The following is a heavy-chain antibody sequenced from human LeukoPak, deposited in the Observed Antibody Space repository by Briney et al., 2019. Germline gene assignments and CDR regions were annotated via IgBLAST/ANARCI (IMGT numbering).Heavy chain of an antibody. CDR1: GGSISSYY. D-gene: IGHD3-22*01. V-gene: IGHV4-59*01. CDR2: IYYSGST. Sequence: SETLSLTCTVSGGSISSYYWSWIRQPPGKGLEWIGYIYYSGSTNYNPSLKSRVTISVDTSKDQFSLKLRSVTAADTAVYYCARVTGYMIEDYFDYWGQGTLVTVSS. J-gene: IGHJ4*02. CDR3: ARVTGYMIEDYFDY.